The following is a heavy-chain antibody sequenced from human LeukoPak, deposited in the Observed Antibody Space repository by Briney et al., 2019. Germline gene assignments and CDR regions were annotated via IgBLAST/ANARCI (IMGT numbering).Heavy chain of an antibody. CDR1: GFTFSSYE. Sequence: GGSLRLSCAASGFTFSSYEMNWVRQAPGKGLEWVSYISSSGSTIYYADSVKGRFTFSRDNAKNSLYLQMNSLRAEDTAVYYCARGSRRHSFYYFDYWGQGTLVTVSS. CDR3: ARGSRRHSFYYFDY. J-gene: IGHJ4*02. CDR2: ISSSGSTI. D-gene: IGHD5-18*01. V-gene: IGHV3-48*03.